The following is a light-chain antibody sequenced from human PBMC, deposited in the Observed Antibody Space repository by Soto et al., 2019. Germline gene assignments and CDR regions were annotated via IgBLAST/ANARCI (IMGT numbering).Light chain of an antibody. CDR3: SSYTSSSAYV. CDR1: SSDVGGYNY. V-gene: IGLV2-14*01. J-gene: IGLJ1*01. CDR2: DVS. Sequence: ALTQPASVSGSPGQSITISCTGTSSDVGGYNYVSWYQQHPGKAPKLMIYDVSNRPSGVSNRFSGSKSGNTASLTISGLQAEDEADYYCSSYTSSSAYVFGTGTKLTVL.